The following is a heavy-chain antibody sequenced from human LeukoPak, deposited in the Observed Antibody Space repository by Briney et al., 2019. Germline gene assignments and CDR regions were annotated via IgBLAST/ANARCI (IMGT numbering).Heavy chain of an antibody. CDR3: ARRTSDWPGLDY. D-gene: IGHD6-19*01. CDR2: ISPRDSDT. Sequence: GESLKISCKASGYSFTNYWIGWVRQMPGKRLEWMGIISPRDSDTRYSPSFQGQVTISADKSNNTAYLQWSSLKASDTAMYYCARRTSDWPGLDYWGQGTLVTVSS. CDR1: GYSFTNYW. V-gene: IGHV5-51*01. J-gene: IGHJ4*02.